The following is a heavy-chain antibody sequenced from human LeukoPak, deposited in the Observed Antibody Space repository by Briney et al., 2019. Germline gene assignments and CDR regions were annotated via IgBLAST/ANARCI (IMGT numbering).Heavy chain of an antibody. CDR1: GFTFSSYG. D-gene: IGHD3-9*01. CDR3: ARGGYFDWFDLIDY. J-gene: IGHJ4*02. V-gene: IGHV3-23*01. CDR2: ISGSGGST. Sequence: GCLRLSCAASGFTFSSYGMSWGRQAPGKGLGWVSAISGSGGSTYYADSVKGRFTISRDNSKNTPYLQMNSLRAEDTAVYYCARGGYFDWFDLIDYWGQGTLVTVSS.